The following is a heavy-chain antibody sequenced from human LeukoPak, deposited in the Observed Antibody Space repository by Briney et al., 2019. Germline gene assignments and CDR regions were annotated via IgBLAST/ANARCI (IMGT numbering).Heavy chain of an antibody. Sequence: SETLSLTCTVSGGSISSSSYYWGWIRQPPGKGLEWIGSIYYSGSTYYNPSLKSRVTVSLDTSKNQFSLKLSSVTAADTAVYYCARDLDYYYGSGSYSSTFDYWGQGTLVTVSS. J-gene: IGHJ4*02. D-gene: IGHD3-10*01. CDR2: IYYSGST. V-gene: IGHV4-39*07. CDR3: ARDLDYYYGSGSYSSTFDY. CDR1: GGSISSSSYY.